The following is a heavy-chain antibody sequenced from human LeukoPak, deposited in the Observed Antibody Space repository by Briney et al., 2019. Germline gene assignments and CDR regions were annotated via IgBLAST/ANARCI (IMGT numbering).Heavy chain of an antibody. V-gene: IGHV1-69*13. Sequence: SVKVSCKASGGTFSSYAISWVRQAPGQGLEWMGGIIPIFGTANYAQKFQGGVTITADESTSTAYMELSSLRSEDTAVYYCARDLLDYGGNPYYYYYMDVWGKGTTVTVSS. J-gene: IGHJ6*03. CDR1: GGTFSSYA. D-gene: IGHD4-23*01. CDR2: IIPIFGTA. CDR3: ARDLLDYGGNPYYYYYMDV.